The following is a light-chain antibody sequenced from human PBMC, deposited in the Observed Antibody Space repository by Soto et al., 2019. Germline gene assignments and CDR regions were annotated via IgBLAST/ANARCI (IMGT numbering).Light chain of an antibody. CDR1: QSISSW. CDR2: DAS. J-gene: IGKJ1*01. CDR3: QQYNTYST. V-gene: IGKV1-5*01. Sequence: DIQMTQSPSTLSASVGDRVTITCRASQSISSWLAWYQQKPGKAPKVLIYDASSLERGVPSRFSGSGSGTEFTLTISSLQPDDFATYYCQQYNTYSTFGQGTKVEIK.